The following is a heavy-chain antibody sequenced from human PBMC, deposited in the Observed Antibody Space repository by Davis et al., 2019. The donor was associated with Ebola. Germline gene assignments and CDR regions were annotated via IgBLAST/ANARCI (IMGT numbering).Heavy chain of an antibody. CDR3: ARDPVMAAATRGWFDP. D-gene: IGHD2-15*01. CDR2: ISYDGSNK. CDR1: GFTFSSYA. Sequence: PGGSLRLSCAASGFTFSSYAMHWVRQAPGKGLEWVAVISYDGSNKYYADSVKGRFTISRDNSKNTLYLQMNSLRAEDTAVYYCARDPVMAAATRGWFDPWGQGTLVTVSS. V-gene: IGHV3-30-3*01. J-gene: IGHJ5*02.